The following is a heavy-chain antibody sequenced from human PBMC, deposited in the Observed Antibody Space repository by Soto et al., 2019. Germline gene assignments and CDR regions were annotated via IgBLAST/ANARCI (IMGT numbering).Heavy chain of an antibody. CDR2: MNPNSGNT. V-gene: IGHV1-8*01. D-gene: IGHD2-15*01. CDR3: ARGGYCSGGSCLDNWFDP. Sequence: ASVKVSCKASGYTFTSYDINWVRQATGRGLEWMGWMNPNSGNTGYAQKFQGRVTMTRNTSISTAYMELSSLRSEDTAVYYCARGGYCSGGSCLDNWFDPWGQGTLVTVSS. J-gene: IGHJ5*02. CDR1: GYTFTSYD.